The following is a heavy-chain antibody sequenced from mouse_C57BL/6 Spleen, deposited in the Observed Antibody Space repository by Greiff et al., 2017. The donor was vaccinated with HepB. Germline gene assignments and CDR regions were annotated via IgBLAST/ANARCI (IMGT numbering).Heavy chain of an antibody. D-gene: IGHD2-2*01. J-gene: IGHJ4*01. CDR2: IYWDDDK. V-gene: IGHV8-12*01. CDR3: ARSTLWLSGYYYAMDY. Sequence: QVTLKVCGPGILQSSQTLSLTCSFSGFSLSTSGMGVSWIRQPSGKGLEWLAHIYWDDDKRYNPSLKSRLTISKDTSRNQVFLKITSVDTADTATYYCARSTLWLSGYYYAMDYWGQGTSVTVSS. CDR1: GFSLSTSGMG.